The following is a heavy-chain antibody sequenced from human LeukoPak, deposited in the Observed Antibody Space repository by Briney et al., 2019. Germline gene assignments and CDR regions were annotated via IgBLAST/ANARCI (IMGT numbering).Heavy chain of an antibody. CDR3: ASPYSGYDYNFDH. CDR2: ISSNGGST. Sequence: GGSLRLSCSASGFTFSSYAMHWVRQAPGKGLEYVSSISSNGGSTYYADSVKGRFTISRDNSKNTLFLQMSSLRTEDAAVYYCASPYSGYDYNFDHWGQGTLVTVSS. V-gene: IGHV3-64D*06. J-gene: IGHJ4*02. CDR1: GFTFSSYA. D-gene: IGHD5-12*01.